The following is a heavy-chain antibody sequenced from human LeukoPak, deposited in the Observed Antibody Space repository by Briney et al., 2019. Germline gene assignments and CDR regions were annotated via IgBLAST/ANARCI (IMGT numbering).Heavy chain of an antibody. J-gene: IGHJ4*02. V-gene: IGHV3-21*04. CDR3: ARDLYYYDSSGYYPSAY. D-gene: IGHD3-22*01. Sequence: GGSLRLSCAASGFTFSSYSMNWVRQAPGKGLEWVSSISSSSSYIYYADSVKGRFTVSRDNAKNSLYLQMNSLRAEDTAVYYCARDLYYYDSSGYYPSAYWGQGTLVTVSS. CDR2: ISSSSSYI. CDR1: GFTFSSYS.